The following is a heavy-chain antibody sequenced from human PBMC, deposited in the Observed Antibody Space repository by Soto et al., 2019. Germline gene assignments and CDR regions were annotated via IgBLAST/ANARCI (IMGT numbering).Heavy chain of an antibody. Sequence: QVQLQESSPELVKPSQTLSLTCTVSGGSISSGDSYWSWIRQPPGKGLEWIGYIYYSGSTYYNPSFKSRINISADTSKSEFSLKLSSVTAADTAVYYCARATRYDYVWGSYRHYYGMDVW. CDR1: GGSISSGDSY. CDR3: ARATRYDYVWGSYRHYYGMDV. J-gene: IGHJ6*01. V-gene: IGHV4-30-4*01. CDR2: IYYSGST. D-gene: IGHD3-16*02.